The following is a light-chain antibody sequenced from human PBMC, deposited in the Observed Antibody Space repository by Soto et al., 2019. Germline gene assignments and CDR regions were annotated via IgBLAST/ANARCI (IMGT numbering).Light chain of an antibody. J-gene: IGKJ1*01. Sequence: EIVMTQSPVTLSVSPGERATLSCRAIQSVTNNYLAWYQQKPGQPPRLLIYGASSRATGIPDRFSGSGSGTDFTLTISRLEPEDFAVYYCQQYGRSPSWTFGQGTKVDI. CDR1: QSVTNNY. V-gene: IGKV3-20*01. CDR2: GAS. CDR3: QQYGRSPSWT.